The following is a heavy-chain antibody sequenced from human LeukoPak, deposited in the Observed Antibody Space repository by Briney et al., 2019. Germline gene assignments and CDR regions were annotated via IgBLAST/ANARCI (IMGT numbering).Heavy chain of an antibody. J-gene: IGHJ4*02. CDR1: GGSVSSGTYF. Sequence: SETLSLTCTVSGGSVSSGTYFWTWVRQPPGKGLEWIGHIHYSVTTNYNPSLKSRVTMSLDTSKNQFSLKLTSVTAADTAIYFCARWGTYWGQGILVTVSS. V-gene: IGHV4-61*01. CDR2: IHYSVTT. CDR3: ARWGTY. D-gene: IGHD7-27*01.